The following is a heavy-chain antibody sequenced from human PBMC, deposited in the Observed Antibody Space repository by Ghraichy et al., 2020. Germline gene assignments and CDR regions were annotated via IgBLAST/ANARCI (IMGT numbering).Heavy chain of an antibody. CDR2: INHSGST. J-gene: IGHJ6*03. V-gene: IGHV4-34*01. CDR1: GGSFSGYY. D-gene: IGHD3-3*01. Sequence: SETLSLTCAVYGGSFSGYYWSWIRQPPGKGLEWIGEINHSGSTNYNPSLKSRVTISVDTSKNQFSLKLSSVTAADTAVYYCARAPRITIFGVARDYYYYYYMDVWGKGTTVTVSS. CDR3: ARAPRITIFGVARDYYYYYYMDV.